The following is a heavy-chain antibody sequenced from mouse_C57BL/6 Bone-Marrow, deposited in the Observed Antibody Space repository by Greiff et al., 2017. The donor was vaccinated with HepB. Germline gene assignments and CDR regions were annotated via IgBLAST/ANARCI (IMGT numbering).Heavy chain of an antibody. J-gene: IGHJ2*01. V-gene: IGHV1-82*01. Sequence: QVQLQQSGPELVKPGASVKISCKASGYAFSSSWMNWVKQRPGKGLEWIGRIYPGDGDTNYNGKFKGKATLTADKSSSTAYMQPSSLTSEDSAVYFWAREGGGGSFFDYWGQGTTLTVSS. CDR2: IYPGDGDT. CDR3: AREGGGGSFFDY. CDR1: GYAFSSSW.